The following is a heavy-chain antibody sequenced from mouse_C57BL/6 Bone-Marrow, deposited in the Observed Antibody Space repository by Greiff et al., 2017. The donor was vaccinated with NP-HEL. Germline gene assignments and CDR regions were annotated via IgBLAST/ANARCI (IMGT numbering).Heavy chain of an antibody. D-gene: IGHD1-1*01. Sequence: EVKVVESGGGLVQPKGSLKLSCAASGFSFNTYAMNWVRQAPGKGLEWVARIRSKSNNYATYYADSVKDRFTISRDDSESMLYLQMNNLKTEDTAMYYCVRLLLRSLYAMDYWGQGTSVTVSS. V-gene: IGHV10-1*01. CDR2: IRSKSNNYAT. CDR3: VRLLLRSLYAMDY. J-gene: IGHJ4*01. CDR1: GFSFNTYA.